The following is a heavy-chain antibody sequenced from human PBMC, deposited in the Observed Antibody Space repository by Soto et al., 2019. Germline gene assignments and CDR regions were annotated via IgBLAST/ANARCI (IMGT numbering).Heavy chain of an antibody. D-gene: IGHD6-13*01. J-gene: IGHJ5*02. V-gene: IGHV3-7*02. Sequence: GGSLRLSCAASGFTFSSSWMSWVRQAPGKGLEWVANIKEDGSEIHYVDSVKGRFTISRDNAKNCLYLQMSSLRVEDTAVYYCARSHSSSWHWFDPWGQGTLVTVSS. CDR3: ARSHSSSWHWFDP. CDR2: IKEDGSEI. CDR1: GFTFSSSW.